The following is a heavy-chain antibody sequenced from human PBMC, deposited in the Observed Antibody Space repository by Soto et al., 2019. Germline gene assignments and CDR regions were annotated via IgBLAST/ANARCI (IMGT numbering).Heavy chain of an antibody. CDR3: ARGKRGRYCSSTSCLNYYYYYMDV. J-gene: IGHJ6*03. Sequence: SETLPLTCAVYGGSFSGYYWSWIRQPPGKGLEWIGEINHSGSTNYNPSLKSRVTISVDTSKNQFSLKLSSVTAADTAVYYCARGKRGRYCSSTSCLNYYYYYMDVWGKGTTVTVSS. CDR1: GGSFSGYY. CDR2: INHSGST. V-gene: IGHV4-34*01. D-gene: IGHD2-2*01.